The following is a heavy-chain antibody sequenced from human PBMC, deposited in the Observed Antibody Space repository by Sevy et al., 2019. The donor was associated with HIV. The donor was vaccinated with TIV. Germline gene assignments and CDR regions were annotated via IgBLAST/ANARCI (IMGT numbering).Heavy chain of an antibody. J-gene: IGHJ6*02. V-gene: IGHV3-15*01. CDR2: IKSKTDGGTT. CDR3: TGYYDSSGYSYYYYYYGMDV. CDR1: GFTFSNAW. Sequence: GGSRLSCAASGFTFSNAWMSWVRQAPGKGLEWVGRIKSKTDGGTTDYAAPVKGRFTISRDDSKNTLYLQMNSLKTEDTAVYYCTGYYDSSGYSYYYYYYGMDVWGQGTTVTVSS. D-gene: IGHD3-22*01.